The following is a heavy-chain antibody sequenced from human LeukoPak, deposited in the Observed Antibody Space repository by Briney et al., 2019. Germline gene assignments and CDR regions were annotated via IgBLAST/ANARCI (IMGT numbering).Heavy chain of an antibody. CDR1: GGTFSSYA. CDR2: IIPIFGTA. V-gene: IGHV1-69*13. Sequence: GASVKVSCKASGGTFSSYAISWVRQAPGQGLEWMGGIIPIFGTANYAQKFQGRVTITADESTSTAYMELSSPRSEDTAVYYCARGGITMVRGVITDEPYYYYYMDVWGKGTTVTISS. D-gene: IGHD3-10*01. CDR3: ARGGITMVRGVITDEPYYYYYMDV. J-gene: IGHJ6*03.